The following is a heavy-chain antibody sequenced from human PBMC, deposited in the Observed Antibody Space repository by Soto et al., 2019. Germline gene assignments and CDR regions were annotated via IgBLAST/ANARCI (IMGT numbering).Heavy chain of an antibody. Sequence: SATMSLTCAVSGYSLTSGYYCGWIRQPPGKGLEWIGSIYHSGDTYYNPSLKSRVTISVDTSKNHLSLKLTSVTAADTAVYYCARARIVVAGTIVDYWGQGTLVTVSS. CDR1: GYSLTSGYY. CDR2: IYHSGDT. CDR3: ARARIVVAGTIVDY. J-gene: IGHJ4*02. D-gene: IGHD6-19*01. V-gene: IGHV4-38-2*01.